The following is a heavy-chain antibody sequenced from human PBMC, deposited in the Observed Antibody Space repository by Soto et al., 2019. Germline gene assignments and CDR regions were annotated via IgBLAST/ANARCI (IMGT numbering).Heavy chain of an antibody. Sequence: QVQLVQSGAEVQKPGSSVKVSCKASGGTFSSYAISWVRQAPGQGLEWMGGIIPIFGTANYAQKFQGRVTITADESTSTAYMELSSLRSEDTAVYYCARESGVVIMRGYNWFDPWGQGTLVTVSS. CDR2: IIPIFGTA. V-gene: IGHV1-69*01. D-gene: IGHD3-3*01. J-gene: IGHJ5*02. CDR1: GGTFSSYA. CDR3: ARESGVVIMRGYNWFDP.